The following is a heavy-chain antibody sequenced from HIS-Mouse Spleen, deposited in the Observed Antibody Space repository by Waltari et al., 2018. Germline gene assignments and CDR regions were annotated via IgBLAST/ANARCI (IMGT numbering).Heavy chain of an antibody. J-gene: IGHJ4*02. V-gene: IGHV4-39*07. Sequence: QLQLQESGPGLVKPSETLSLTCTVSGGSISSSSYYWGLIRQPPGKGLEWIGSIYYSGSTYYNPSLKSRVTISVDTSKNQFSLKLSSVTAADTAVYYCARNHLGLFDYWGQGTLVSVSS. D-gene: IGHD7-27*01. CDR2: IYYSGST. CDR3: ARNHLGLFDY. CDR1: GGSISSSSYY.